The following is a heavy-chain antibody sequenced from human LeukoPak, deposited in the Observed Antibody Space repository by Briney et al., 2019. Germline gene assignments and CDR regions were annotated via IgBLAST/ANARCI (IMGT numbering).Heavy chain of an antibody. V-gene: IGHV4-59*08. D-gene: IGHD3-16*02. Sequence: SETLSLTCTVSGGSIGTYYWSWVRQSPGKGPEWIGYIYVTGNRYNPYLQSRVTISVDTSRNQFFLKMSSVTAADTAVYYCARHIGGGIEDMDVWGKGTKVTVSS. J-gene: IGHJ6*03. CDR1: GGSIGTYY. CDR2: IYVTGN. CDR3: ARHIGGGIEDMDV.